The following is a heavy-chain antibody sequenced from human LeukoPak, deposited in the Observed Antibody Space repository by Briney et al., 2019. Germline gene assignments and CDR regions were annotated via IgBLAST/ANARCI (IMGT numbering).Heavy chain of an antibody. CDR2: IIPIFGTA. CDR1: GGTFSSYA. CDR3: ARVSSSSSYYYYYMDV. J-gene: IGHJ6*03. V-gene: IGHV1-69*05. Sequence: GSSVKVSCKASGGTFSSYAISWVRQAPGQGLEWMGRIIPIFGTANYAQKFQGRVTITTDGSTSTAYMELSSLRSEDTAVYYCARVSSSSSYYYYYMDVWGKGTTVTVSS. D-gene: IGHD6-6*01.